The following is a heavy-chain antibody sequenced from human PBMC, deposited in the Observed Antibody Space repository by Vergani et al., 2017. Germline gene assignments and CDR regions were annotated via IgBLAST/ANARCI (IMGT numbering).Heavy chain of an antibody. V-gene: IGHV3-21*01. D-gene: IGHD1-26*01. CDR1: GFLFNTNN. Sequence: EVQLVESGGGLVKPGGSLTLSCAASGFLFNTNNLNWFRQVPGKGLEWVSTISTRSFYRHYADSVRGRFTSSRDEAQNSLYRQMNSLRAEDAAVYYCATAGTIHIVGAASDNEAFDMWGQGTVVTVSS. CDR3: ATAGTIHIVGAASDNEAFDM. J-gene: IGHJ3*02. CDR2: ISTRSFYR.